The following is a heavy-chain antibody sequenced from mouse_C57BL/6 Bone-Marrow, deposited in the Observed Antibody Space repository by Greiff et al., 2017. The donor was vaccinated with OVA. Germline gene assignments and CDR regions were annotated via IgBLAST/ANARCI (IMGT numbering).Heavy chain of an antibody. V-gene: IGHV14-4*01. CDR1: GFNIKDDY. J-gene: IGHJ2*01. CDR2: IDPENGDT. Sequence: VQLQQSGAELVRPGASVKLSCTASGFNIKDDYMHWVKQRPEQGLEWIGWIDPENGDTEYASKFQGKATITADTSSNTAYLQRSSLTSEDTAVFYCTTRSNYYCYYWGQGPTLTVSS. D-gene: IGHD2-5*01. CDR3: TTRSNYYCYY.